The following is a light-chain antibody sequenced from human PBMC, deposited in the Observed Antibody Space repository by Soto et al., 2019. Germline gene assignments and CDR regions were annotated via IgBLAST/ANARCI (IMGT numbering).Light chain of an antibody. CDR2: KAS. J-gene: IGKJ1*01. CDR1: QTISSW. V-gene: IGKV1-5*03. CDR3: QQYYSFPGT. Sequence: DIQMTQSPSTLSGSVGDRVTLTCRASQTISSWLAWYQQKPGKAPKLLIYKASTLKSGVPSRFSGSGSGTEFTLTISSLQPDDFATYSCQQYYSFPGTFGQGTKVDIK.